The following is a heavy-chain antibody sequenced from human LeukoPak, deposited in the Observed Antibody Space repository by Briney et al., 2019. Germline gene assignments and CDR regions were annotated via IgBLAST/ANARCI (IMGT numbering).Heavy chain of an antibody. CDR2: ISSSSSYI. CDR3: ARVASGSYSYYYYYGMDV. Sequence: KSGGSLGLSCAASGFTFSSYSMNWVRQAPGKGLEWVSSISSSSSYIYYADSVKGRFTISRDNAKNSLYLQMNSLRAEDTAVYYCARVASGSYSYYYYYGMDVWGQGTTVTVSS. J-gene: IGHJ6*02. D-gene: IGHD1-26*01. V-gene: IGHV3-21*01. CDR1: GFTFSSYS.